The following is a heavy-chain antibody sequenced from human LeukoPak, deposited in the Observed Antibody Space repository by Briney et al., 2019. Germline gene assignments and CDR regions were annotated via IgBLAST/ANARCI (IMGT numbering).Heavy chain of an antibody. Sequence: GASVKVSCKASGYTFTGYYMHWVRQAPGQGLEWMGWINPNSGGTNYAQKFQGRVTMTRDTSISTAYMELSRLRSDDTAVYYCARPYCSGGSCYSGMRYYYYGMDVWGQGTTVTVSS. D-gene: IGHD2-15*01. V-gene: IGHV1-2*02. CDR3: ARPYCSGGSCYSGMRYYYYGMDV. J-gene: IGHJ6*02. CDR2: INPNSGGT. CDR1: GYTFTGYY.